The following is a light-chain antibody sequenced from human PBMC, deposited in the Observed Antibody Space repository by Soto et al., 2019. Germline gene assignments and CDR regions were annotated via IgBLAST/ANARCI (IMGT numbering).Light chain of an antibody. CDR1: NNDVGNYKL. J-gene: IGLJ3*02. CDR2: EGT. CDR3: YSYAGTSTWG. Sequence: SVLTQPASVSESPGQSITISCTGTNNDVGNYKLVSWFQHHLGKAPKLIIYEGTKRPSGVSNRFSASQSGNTASLTISGLQAEDEADYYGYSYAGTSTWGFCGGINVTVL. V-gene: IGLV2-23*01.